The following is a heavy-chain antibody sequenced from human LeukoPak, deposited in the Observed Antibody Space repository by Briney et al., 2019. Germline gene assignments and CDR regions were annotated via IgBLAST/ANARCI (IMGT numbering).Heavy chain of an antibody. CDR3: AVFCTSTICFEAEVY. CDR1: GFTFSSYA. Sequence: PGGSLRLSCVASGFTFSSYAMNWVRQSPGKGLEWIGEIYHSGSTNYNPSLKSRVTISVDKSKNQFSLKLSSVTAADTAVYYCAVFCTSTICFEAEVYWGQGTLVTVSS. V-gene: IGHV4-4*02. D-gene: IGHD2-2*01. CDR2: IYHSGST. J-gene: IGHJ4*02.